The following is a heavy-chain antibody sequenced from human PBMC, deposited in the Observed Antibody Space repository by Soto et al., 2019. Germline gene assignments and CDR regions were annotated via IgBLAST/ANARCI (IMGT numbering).Heavy chain of an antibody. CDR3: AREETAWPLAYGLDV. J-gene: IGHJ6*02. CDR1: GFPFGYYW. CDR2: IKMDASEK. D-gene: IGHD2-21*02. V-gene: IGHV3-7*01. Sequence: PGGSLRLSCVASGFPFGYYWMSWVRQAPGKGLEWLATIKMDASEKKYVDSVKGRFTMSRDNAKNSLYLQMDSLRTEDTAVYYCAREETAWPLAYGLDVWGQGTTVTVSS.